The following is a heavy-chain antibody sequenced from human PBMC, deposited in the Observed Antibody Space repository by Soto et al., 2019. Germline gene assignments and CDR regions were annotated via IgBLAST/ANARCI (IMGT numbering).Heavy chain of an antibody. CDR1: GLNFDDFA. V-gene: IGHV3-9*01. J-gene: IGHJ4*02. Sequence: SLRLSCVRTGLNFDDFAMRWVRQAPGKGLEWVSGITWNSRVLAYADSVKGRFTISRDNARNSLYLQMDSLRDEDTALYYCAKGRYDFWSPYYFDSWGQGTLVTVSS. D-gene: IGHD3-3*01. CDR3: AKGRYDFWSPYYFDS. CDR2: ITWNSRVL.